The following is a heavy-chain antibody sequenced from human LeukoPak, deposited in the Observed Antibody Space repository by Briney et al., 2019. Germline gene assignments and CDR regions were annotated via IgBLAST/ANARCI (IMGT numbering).Heavy chain of an antibody. V-gene: IGHV3-23*01. Sequence: GGSLRLSCAASGFTFSSYTLSWVRQAPGKGLEWVSTISGSGATTYYTDSVKGRFTISRDNSKNTLYLQMNSLRAEDTAVYYCARAYGYSSGWYDYWGQGTLVTVSS. D-gene: IGHD6-19*01. J-gene: IGHJ4*02. CDR3: ARAYGYSSGWYDY. CDR1: GFTFSSYT. CDR2: ISGSGATT.